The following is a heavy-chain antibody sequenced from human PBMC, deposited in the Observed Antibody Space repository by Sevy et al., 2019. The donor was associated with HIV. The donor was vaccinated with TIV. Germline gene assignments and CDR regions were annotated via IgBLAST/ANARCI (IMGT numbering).Heavy chain of an antibody. Sequence: SRTLSLTCGISGDSVSSKGAAWNWIRQSPSRGLEWLGRTYYRSKWYATYAVSVKSRLIINPDTSKNQFSLHLNSVTPEDAAVYYCARAVTTWDGQGXNYFDSXXLGTLVTVSS. CDR3: ARAVTTWDGQGXNYFDS. CDR1: GDSVSSKGAA. J-gene: IGHJ4*02. CDR2: TYYRSKWYA. V-gene: IGHV6-1*01. D-gene: IGHD4-17*01.